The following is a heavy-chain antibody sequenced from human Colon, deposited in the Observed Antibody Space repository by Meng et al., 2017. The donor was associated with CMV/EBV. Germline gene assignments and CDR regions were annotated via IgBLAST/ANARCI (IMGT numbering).Heavy chain of an antibody. D-gene: IGHD1-26*01. Sequence: ASVKVSCKASGYTFTNYYMNWVRQAPGQGLEWMGKIDPGRGSTSYAQNFQGRVTMTRDTSTSTVYMELSSLRSEDTAVYYCASIVGLSTVVAWGQGTLVTVSS. CDR1: GYTFTNYY. CDR2: IDPGRGST. V-gene: IGHV1-46*01. CDR3: ASIVGLSTVVA. J-gene: IGHJ5*02.